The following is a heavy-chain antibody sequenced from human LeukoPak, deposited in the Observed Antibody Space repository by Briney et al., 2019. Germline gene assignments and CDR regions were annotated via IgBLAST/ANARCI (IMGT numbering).Heavy chain of an antibody. J-gene: IGHJ4*02. CDR1: GFTFTTYP. D-gene: IGHD2-8*01. CDR2: ISASGGGT. Sequence: PGGSLRLSCAASGFTFTTYPMSWVRQAPGKGLEWVSAISASGGGTYYADSVKGRFTISRDNSRSTVFLQMSSLRAEDTAVYYCAKAPHCPNDVCRYFDYWGQGILVTVSP. V-gene: IGHV3-23*01. CDR3: AKAPHCPNDVCRYFDY.